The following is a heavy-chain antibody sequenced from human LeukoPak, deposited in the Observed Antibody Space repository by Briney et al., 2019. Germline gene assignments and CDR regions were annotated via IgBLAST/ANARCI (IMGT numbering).Heavy chain of an antibody. CDR2: IYPGDSNT. Sequence: GGSLRLSCKGSGYSFTTFWIGWVRQVPGKGLEWMGMIYPGDSNTRYSPSFQGRVTISADKSISAAYLQWSSLKASDTAIYYCARGGYSYGPFDYWGQGTLVTVSS. V-gene: IGHV5-51*01. CDR3: ARGGYSYGPFDY. CDR1: GYSFTTFW. D-gene: IGHD5-18*01. J-gene: IGHJ4*02.